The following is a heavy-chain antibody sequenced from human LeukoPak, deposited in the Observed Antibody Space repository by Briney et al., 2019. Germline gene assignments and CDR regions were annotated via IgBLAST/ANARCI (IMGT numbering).Heavy chain of an antibody. J-gene: IGHJ3*02. CDR2: IYYSGST. V-gene: IGHV4-30-4*01. Sequence: PSQTLSLTCTVSGGSISSGDYYWSWIRQPPGKGLEWIGYIYYSGSTYYNPSLKSRVTISVDTSKNQFSLKLSSVTAADTAVYYCARVPPLDGRAFDIWGQGTMVTVSS. CDR3: ARVPPLDGRAFDI. CDR1: GGSISSGDYY. D-gene: IGHD3-3*02.